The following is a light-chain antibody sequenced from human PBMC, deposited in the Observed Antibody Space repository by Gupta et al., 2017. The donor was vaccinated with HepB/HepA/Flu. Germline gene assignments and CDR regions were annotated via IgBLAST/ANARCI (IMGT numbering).Light chain of an antibody. J-gene: IGLJ2*01. CDR1: NIGSKS. Sequence: SYVLTQPPSVSVAPGKTASITCGGNNIGSKSVHWYQQKPDQAPVLVIYYDSDRPSGIPERFSGSNSGNTATLTISRVEAGDEADYYCQVGDGTSDSVVFGGGTKLSVL. V-gene: IGLV3-21*04. CDR2: YDS. CDR3: QVGDGTSDSVV.